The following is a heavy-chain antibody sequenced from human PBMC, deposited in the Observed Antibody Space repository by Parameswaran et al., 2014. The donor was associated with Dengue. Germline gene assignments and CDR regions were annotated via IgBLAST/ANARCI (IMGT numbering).Heavy chain of an antibody. CDR2: ISYDGSNK. CDR3: AREMVRGVIYYGMDV. V-gene: IGHV3-30*04. Sequence: WIRQPPGKGLEWVAVISYDGSNKYYADSVKGRFTISRDNSKNTLYLQMNSLRAEDTAVYYCAREMVRGVIYYGMDVWGQGTTVTVSS. J-gene: IGHJ6*02. D-gene: IGHD3-10*01.